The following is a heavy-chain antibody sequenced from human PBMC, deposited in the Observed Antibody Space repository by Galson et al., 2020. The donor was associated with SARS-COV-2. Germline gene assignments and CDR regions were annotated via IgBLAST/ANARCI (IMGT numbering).Heavy chain of an antibody. CDR1: GGSITSSDYY. D-gene: IGHD3-10*01. CDR2: IYSSETT. Sequence: SETLSLTCTVSGGSITSSDYYWGWIRQPPGKGLEWIGSIYSSETTYYTPSLESRVTLSLGTSMNQFSLKLTSVTAADTAVYYCATSARGLDFDSWGQGVLVTVSS. J-gene: IGHJ4*02. V-gene: IGHV4-39*07. CDR3: ATSARGLDFDS.